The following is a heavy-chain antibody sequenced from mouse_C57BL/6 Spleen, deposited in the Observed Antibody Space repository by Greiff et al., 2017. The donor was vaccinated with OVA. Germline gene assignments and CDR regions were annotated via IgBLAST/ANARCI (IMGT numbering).Heavy chain of an antibody. V-gene: IGHV1-61*01. Sequence: VQLQQPGAELVRPGSSVKLSCKASGYTFTSYWMDWVKQRPGQGLEWIGNIYPSDSETHYNQKFKDKATLTVDKSSSTAYMQLSSLTSEDSAVYYCAGGGGTAQVPLDYWGQGTTLTVSS. D-gene: IGHD3-2*02. CDR3: AGGGGTAQVPLDY. CDR1: GYTFTSYW. CDR2: IYPSDSET. J-gene: IGHJ2*01.